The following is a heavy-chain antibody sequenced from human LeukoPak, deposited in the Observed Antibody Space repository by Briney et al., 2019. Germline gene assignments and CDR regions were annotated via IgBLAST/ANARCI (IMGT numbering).Heavy chain of an antibody. J-gene: IGHJ6*02. D-gene: IGHD3-10*01. CDR1: GFTFSSYS. Sequence: GGSLRLSCAASGFTFSSYSMNWVRQAPGKGLEWVSYISSSSSTIYYADSVKGRFTISRDNAKNSLYLQMNSLRDEDTAVYYCARDHAVYYGPGYYYYGMDVWGQGTTVTVSS. V-gene: IGHV3-48*02. CDR3: ARDHAVYYGPGYYYYGMDV. CDR2: ISSSSSTI.